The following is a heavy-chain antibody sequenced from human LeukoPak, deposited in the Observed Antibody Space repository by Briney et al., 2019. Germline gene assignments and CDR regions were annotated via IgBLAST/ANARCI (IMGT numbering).Heavy chain of an antibody. J-gene: IGHJ4*02. Sequence: GESLKISCQGSGFKFTAYWIVWVRQMPGKGLEWMGIIYPDDSNTRYSPSFQGQVTISVDKSFSTAYLQWNSLKASDTAMYYCALQPGYCSSASCSHFDFWGQGTLVTVSS. CDR1: GFKFTAYW. CDR2: IYPDDSNT. CDR3: ALQPGYCSSASCSHFDF. D-gene: IGHD2-2*01. V-gene: IGHV5-51*01.